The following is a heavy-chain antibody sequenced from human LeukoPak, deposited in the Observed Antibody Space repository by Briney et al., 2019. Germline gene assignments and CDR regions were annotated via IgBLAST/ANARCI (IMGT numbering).Heavy chain of an antibody. Sequence: GVSLRLSCAASGLAFSGAWMIWVRQAPGKGLEWISRIRSDGTTKLAEPVKGRFTISRDNSQSTVYLQMNDLQTDGTAVYYCAADSPSYAPQIDFWGQGTVVTVSS. CDR3: AADSPSYAPQIDF. D-gene: IGHD3-16*01. V-gene: IGHV3-15*05. CDR1: GLAFSGAW. CDR2: IRSDGTT. J-gene: IGHJ4*02.